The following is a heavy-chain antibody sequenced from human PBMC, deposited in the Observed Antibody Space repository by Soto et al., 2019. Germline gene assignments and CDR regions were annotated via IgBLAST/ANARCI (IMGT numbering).Heavy chain of an antibody. CDR2: TIPALGKT. V-gene: IGHV1-69*10. CDR1: GENFKKNV. D-gene: IGHD3-10*01. Sequence: SVKVSCKTSGENFKKNVFTWVRQAPGQELEWMGGTIPALGKTHYIEKFQGRVTITVDDATRTVYMEVRDMTSEDTAIYYCARGPFRPSAMDVWGQGTTVTVSS. J-gene: IGHJ6*02. CDR3: ARGPFRPSAMDV.